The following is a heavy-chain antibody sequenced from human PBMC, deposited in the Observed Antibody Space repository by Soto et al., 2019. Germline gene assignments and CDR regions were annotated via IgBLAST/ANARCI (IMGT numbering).Heavy chain of an antibody. CDR1: GGSISSGGYY. D-gene: IGHD1-1*01. V-gene: IGHV4-31*03. Sequence: QVQLQESGPGLVKPSQTLSLTCTVSGGSISSGGYYWSWIRQHPGKGLEWIGYIYYSGSTYYNQSLKGRVTLSVDTSKNQFSLKLSSVTAADTAVYYCARWPQREPRFDYWGQGTLVTVSS. CDR2: IYYSGST. CDR3: ARWPQREPRFDY. J-gene: IGHJ4*02.